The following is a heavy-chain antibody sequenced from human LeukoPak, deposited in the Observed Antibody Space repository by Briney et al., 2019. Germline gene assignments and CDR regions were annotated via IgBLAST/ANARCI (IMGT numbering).Heavy chain of an antibody. V-gene: IGHV1-3*01. CDR1: GYTLTNYA. J-gene: IGHJ4*02. CDR2: FNSDTGNT. CDR3: VRGGPNKSGWTLDY. Sequence: ASVKVSCKASGYTLTNYAIHWVRQAPGQRLEWMGWFNSDTGNTEYSQKFQGGVSISRDTSANTAYMEVNRLRPEDTAVFYCVRGGPNKSGWTLDYWGQGTLVTVSS. D-gene: IGHD6-19*01.